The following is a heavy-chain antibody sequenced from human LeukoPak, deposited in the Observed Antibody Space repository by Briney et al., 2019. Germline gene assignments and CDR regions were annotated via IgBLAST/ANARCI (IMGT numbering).Heavy chain of an antibody. J-gene: IGHJ3*02. CDR1: GDSFSSHY. CDR3: ARDLVTVTKGFNI. Sequence: SETLSLTCAVSGDSFSSHYWTWIRQPPGRGLEWIGYISYIGTTNYNPSLKSRVTISIDTSKNQFSLKLSSVTTADTAVYYCARDLVTVTKGFNIWGLGTMVSVSS. D-gene: IGHD4-17*01. CDR2: ISYIGTT. V-gene: IGHV4-59*11.